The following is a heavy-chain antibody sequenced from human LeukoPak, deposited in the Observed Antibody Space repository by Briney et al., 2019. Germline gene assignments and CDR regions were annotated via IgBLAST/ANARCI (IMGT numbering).Heavy chain of an antibody. Sequence: PSGTLSLTCAVSGGSISSNNWWSWVRQPPGKGLEWIGEIYHHGATNYNPSLKSRVTLSVDKSKNQFPLELSSVTAADTAVYYCARGPSVAAHLDYWGQGTLVTVSS. CDR3: ARGPSVAAHLDY. CDR2: IYHHGAT. CDR1: GGSISSNNW. D-gene: IGHD5-12*01. J-gene: IGHJ4*02. V-gene: IGHV4-4*02.